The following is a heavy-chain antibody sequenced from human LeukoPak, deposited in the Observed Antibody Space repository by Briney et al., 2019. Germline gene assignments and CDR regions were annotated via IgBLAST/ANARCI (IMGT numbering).Heavy chain of an antibody. J-gene: IGHJ6*02. Sequence: GASVKVSCKASGYTFTSYGISWVRQAPGQGPEWMGWISAYNGNTNYAQKLQGRVTMTTDTSTSTAYMELRSLRSDDTAVYYCARDPAYYDSSGYDYGMDVWGQGTTVTVSS. CDR2: ISAYNGNT. CDR3: ARDPAYYDSSGYDYGMDV. CDR1: GYTFTSYG. V-gene: IGHV1-18*01. D-gene: IGHD3-22*01.